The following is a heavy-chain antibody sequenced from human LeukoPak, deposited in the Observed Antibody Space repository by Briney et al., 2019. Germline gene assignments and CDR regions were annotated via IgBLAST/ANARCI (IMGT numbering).Heavy chain of an antibody. CDR3: ARAPHGMVRGVSWFDP. D-gene: IGHD3-10*01. CDR2: IIPILGIA. CDR1: GGTFSSYT. Sequence: SVKVSYKASGGTFSSYTISWVRQAPGQGLEWMGRIIPILGIANYAQKFQGRVTITADKSTSTAYMELSSLRSEDTAVYYCARAPHGMVRGVSWFDPWGQGTLVTVSS. J-gene: IGHJ5*02. V-gene: IGHV1-69*02.